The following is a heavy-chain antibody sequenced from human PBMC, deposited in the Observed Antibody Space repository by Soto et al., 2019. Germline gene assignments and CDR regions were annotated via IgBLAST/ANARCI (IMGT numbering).Heavy chain of an antibody. D-gene: IGHD2-2*02. CDR3: TTGPLTTYTRAEDH. V-gene: IGHV3-15*01. J-gene: IGHJ4*02. Sequence: GGSLRLSCAASGFTFHTAWLSWFRQPPGKGLEWVGRIKSKTAGGTTQDAAPVKDRFTISRDDSKNTLYLQMNSLKTEDTAVYYCTTGPLTTYTRAEDHWRQGTLVTVSS. CDR1: GFTFHTAW. CDR2: IKSKTAGGTT.